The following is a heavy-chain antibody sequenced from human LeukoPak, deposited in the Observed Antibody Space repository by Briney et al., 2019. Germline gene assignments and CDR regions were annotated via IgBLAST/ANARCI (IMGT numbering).Heavy chain of an antibody. CDR3: ARGDYYYDYVWGSYRSFAFDY. CDR1: GYTFTGYY. Sequence: VASVKVSCKASGYTFTGYYMHWVRQAPGQGLKWMGWINPNSGGTNYAQKFQGRVTMTRDTSISTAYMELSRLRSDDTAVYYCARGDYYYDYVWGSYRSFAFDYWGQGTLVTVSS. CDR2: INPNSGGT. J-gene: IGHJ4*02. D-gene: IGHD3-16*02. V-gene: IGHV1-2*02.